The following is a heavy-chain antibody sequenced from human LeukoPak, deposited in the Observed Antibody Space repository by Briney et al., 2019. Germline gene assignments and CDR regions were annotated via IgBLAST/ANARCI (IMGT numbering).Heavy chain of an antibody. Sequence: PGGSLRLSCGASGFTFSTSWVSWVRQAPGKGLEWVANIKRDGSETYYVDSVKGRFTISRENTKNSLYLQMDSLRAEDTAVYFCARISTAVAGADYWGQGTLVTVSS. CDR2: IKRDGSET. J-gene: IGHJ4*02. V-gene: IGHV3-7*01. CDR1: GFTFSTSW. D-gene: IGHD6-19*01. CDR3: ARISTAVAGADY.